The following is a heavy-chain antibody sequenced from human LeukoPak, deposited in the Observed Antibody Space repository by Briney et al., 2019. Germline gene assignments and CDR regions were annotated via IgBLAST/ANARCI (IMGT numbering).Heavy chain of an antibody. Sequence: SQTLSLTCTVSGGSISSGSYYWSWIRQPAGKGLEWIGRIYTSRSTNYNPSLKSRVTISVDTSKNQFSLKLSSVTAADTAVYYCARGGLGWTPHPGYYYYGMDVWGQGTTVTVSS. J-gene: IGHJ6*02. CDR1: GGSISSGSYY. CDR2: IYTSRST. V-gene: IGHV4-61*02. CDR3: ARGGLGWTPHPGYYYYGMDV. D-gene: IGHD3-16*01.